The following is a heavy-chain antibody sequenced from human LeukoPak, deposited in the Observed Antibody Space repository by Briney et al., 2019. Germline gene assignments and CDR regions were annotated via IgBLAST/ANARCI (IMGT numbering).Heavy chain of an antibody. CDR2: MNPNSGNT. CDR3: ARDRVGATRGNAFDI. V-gene: IGHV1-8*01. D-gene: IGHD1-26*01. Sequence: ASVKVSCKASGYTFTSYDINWVRQATGQGLEWMGWMNPNSGNTGYAQKFQGRVTMTTDTSTSTAYMELRSLRSDDTAIYYCARDRVGATRGNAFDIWGQGTTVTVSS. CDR1: GYTFTSYD. J-gene: IGHJ3*02.